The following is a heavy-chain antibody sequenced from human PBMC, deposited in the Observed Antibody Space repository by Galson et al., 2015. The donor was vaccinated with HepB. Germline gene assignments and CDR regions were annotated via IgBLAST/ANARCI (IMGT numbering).Heavy chain of an antibody. CDR1: GFTFSGSA. CDR3: TIVPTTVTTGPGP. D-gene: IGHD4-17*01. CDR2: IRSKANSYAT. Sequence: SLRLSCAASGFTFSGSAMHWVRQASGKGLEWVGRIRSKANSYATAYAASVKGRFTISRDDSKNTAYLQMNSLKTEDTAVYYCTIVPTTVTTGPGPWGQGTLVTVSS. J-gene: IGHJ4*02. V-gene: IGHV3-73*01.